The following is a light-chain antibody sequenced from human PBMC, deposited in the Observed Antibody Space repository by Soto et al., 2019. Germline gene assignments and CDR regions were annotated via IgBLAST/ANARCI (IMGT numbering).Light chain of an antibody. CDR2: AAS. Sequence: EIVLTQSPGTLSLSPGERATLSCRASQSVSTNVAWFQQRPGQPPRLLIYAASGRATGIPARFRGSGSGTEFTLTIGSLQSEDFAVYFCQQYANWPYTFAQGTKLEF. J-gene: IGKJ2*01. CDR3: QQYANWPYT. V-gene: IGKV3-15*01. CDR1: QSVSTN.